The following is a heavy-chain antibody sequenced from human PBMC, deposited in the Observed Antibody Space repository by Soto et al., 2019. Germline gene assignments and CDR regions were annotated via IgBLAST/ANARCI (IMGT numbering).Heavy chain of an antibody. CDR1: GGTFSSYT. Sequence: ASVKVSCKASGGTFSSYTISWVRQAPGQGLEWMGRIIPILGIANYAQKFQGRVTITADKSTSTAYMELSSLRSEDTAVYYCARGDCSSTSCYRYYYYMDVWGKGTTVTVSS. J-gene: IGHJ6*03. V-gene: IGHV1-69*02. CDR3: ARGDCSSTSCYRYYYYMDV. D-gene: IGHD2-2*01. CDR2: IIPILGIA.